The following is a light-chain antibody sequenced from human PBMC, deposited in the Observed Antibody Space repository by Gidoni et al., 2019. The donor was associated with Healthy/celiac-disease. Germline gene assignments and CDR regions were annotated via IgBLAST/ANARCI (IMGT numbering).Light chain of an antibody. CDR2: DAS. V-gene: IGKV3-11*01. CDR3: QQRSNWPPGLT. J-gene: IGKJ4*01. Sequence: EIVLTQSPATLSLSPGERATLSCRASQSVSSNLAWYQQKPGQAPRLLIYDASNRATGIPARFSGSGSGTDFTLTISSLEPEDVAVYYCQQRSNWPPGLTFGGXTKVEIK. CDR1: QSVSSN.